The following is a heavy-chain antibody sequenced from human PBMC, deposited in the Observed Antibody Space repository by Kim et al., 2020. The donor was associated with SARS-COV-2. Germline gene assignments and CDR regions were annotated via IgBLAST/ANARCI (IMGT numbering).Heavy chain of an antibody. D-gene: IGHD6-19*01. CDR3: ARDGEAVAVGAYYYYGMDV. V-gene: IGHV3-30*01. J-gene: IGHJ6*02. Sequence: RFTISRDNSKNTLYLQMNSLRAEDTAVYYCARDGEAVAVGAYYYYGMDVWGQGTTVTVSS.